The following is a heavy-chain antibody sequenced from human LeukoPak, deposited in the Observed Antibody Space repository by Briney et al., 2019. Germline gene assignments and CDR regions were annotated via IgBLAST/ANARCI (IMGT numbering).Heavy chain of an antibody. D-gene: IGHD4-23*01. CDR2: VTGGHGVT. Sequence: SGGSLRLSCAASGFTFNAYTLTWVRQAPGKRPEWLAAVTGGHGVTYYADSVRGRFTISRDNSRNTLYLQMTGLTAEDTAVYYCARDQPTPPLSEYGGRETLVAVSS. CDR3: ARDQPTPPLSEY. J-gene: IGHJ4*02. CDR1: GFTFNAYT. V-gene: IGHV3-23*01.